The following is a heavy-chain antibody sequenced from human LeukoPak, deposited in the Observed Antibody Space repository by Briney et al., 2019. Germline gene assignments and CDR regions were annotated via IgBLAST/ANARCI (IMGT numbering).Heavy chain of an antibody. CDR2: IYYSGST. J-gene: IGHJ4*02. Sequence: SETLSLTCTVSGGSISSHYWSWIGQPPGKGLEWIGYIYYSGSTNYNPSLKSRVTISVDTSKNQFSLKLSSVTAADTAVYYCARGLYSSSWPFDYWGQGTLVTVSS. CDR1: GGSISSHY. D-gene: IGHD6-13*01. V-gene: IGHV4-59*11. CDR3: ARGLYSSSWPFDY.